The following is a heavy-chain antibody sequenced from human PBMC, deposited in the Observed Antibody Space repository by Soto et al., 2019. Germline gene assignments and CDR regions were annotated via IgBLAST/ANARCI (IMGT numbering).Heavy chain of an antibody. D-gene: IGHD2-2*01. J-gene: IGHJ6*02. CDR3: AKGLYCSSTSCYGHYGMDV. CDR1: GFTFSSYA. Sequence: GGSLRLSCAASGFTFSSYAMSWVRQAPGKGLEWVSAISGSGGSTYYADSVKGRFTISRDNSKNTLYLQMNSLRAEDTAVYYCAKGLYCSSTSCYGHYGMDVWGQGTTVTVSS. CDR2: ISGSGGST. V-gene: IGHV3-23*01.